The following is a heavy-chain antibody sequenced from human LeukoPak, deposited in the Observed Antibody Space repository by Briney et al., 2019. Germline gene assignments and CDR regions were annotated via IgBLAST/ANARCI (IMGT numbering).Heavy chain of an antibody. CDR3: ARDLSWEYSYGFRAFDI. CDR1: GYIFTNYY. D-gene: IGHD5-18*01. V-gene: IGHV1-46*01. J-gene: IGHJ3*02. CDR2: INPSGGGT. Sequence: GASVKVSCKASGYIFTNYYMNWVRQAPGQGLEWMGIINPSGGGTSYAQKFQGRVTMTRDKTRSTVYMELRSLRSEDTAVYYCARDLSWEYSYGFRAFDIWGQGTMVTVSS.